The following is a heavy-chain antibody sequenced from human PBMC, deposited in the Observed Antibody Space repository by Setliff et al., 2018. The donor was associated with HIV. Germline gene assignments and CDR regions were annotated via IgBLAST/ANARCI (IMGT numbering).Heavy chain of an antibody. D-gene: IGHD1-1*01. Sequence: SETLSLTCAVSGGSISSGGYYWSWIRQHPGKGLEWIGSIYYSGNTYYNPSLKSRVTISVDTSKNHFSLRMRSVTAADTAVYFCAGAVPRTGQGTFDYWGQGILVTV. V-gene: IGHV4-39*02. CDR3: AGAVPRTGQGTFDY. CDR1: GGSISSGGYY. J-gene: IGHJ4*02. CDR2: IYYSGNT.